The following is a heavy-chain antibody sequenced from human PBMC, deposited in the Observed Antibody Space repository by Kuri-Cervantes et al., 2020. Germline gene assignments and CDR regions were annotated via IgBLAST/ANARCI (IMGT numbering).Heavy chain of an antibody. CDR1: GGSFSGYY. CDR3: AKGGREWLVPFDY. V-gene: IGHV4-34*01. Sequence: SETLSLTCAVYGGSFSGYYWSWIRQPPGKGLEWIGEINHSGSTNYNPSLKSRVTISVDTSKNQFSLKLSSVTAADTAVYYCAKGGREWLVPFDYWGQGTLVTVSS. D-gene: IGHD6-19*01. CDR2: INHSGST. J-gene: IGHJ4*02.